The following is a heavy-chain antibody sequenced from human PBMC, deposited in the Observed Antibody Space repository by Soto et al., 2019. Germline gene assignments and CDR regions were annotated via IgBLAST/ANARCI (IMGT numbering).Heavy chain of an antibody. CDR1: GFTFSGSA. Sequence: GGSLRLSCAASGFTFSGSAMHWGRQASGKGLEWVGRIRSKANSYATAYAASVKGRFTISRDDSKNTAYLQMNSLKTEDTAVYYCTRQEFRYFDWLLHWFDPWGQGTPVTVSS. CDR3: TRQEFRYFDWLLHWFDP. D-gene: IGHD3-9*01. V-gene: IGHV3-73*01. J-gene: IGHJ5*02. CDR2: IRSKANSYAT.